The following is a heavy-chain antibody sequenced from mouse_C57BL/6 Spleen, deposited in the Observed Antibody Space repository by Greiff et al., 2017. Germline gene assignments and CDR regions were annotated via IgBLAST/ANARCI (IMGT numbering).Heavy chain of an antibody. J-gene: IGHJ4*01. CDR1: GYTFTSYW. Sequence: QVQLQQPGAELVKPGASVKLSCKASGYTFTSYWMQWVKQRPGQGLEWIGEIDPSDSYTNYNQKFKGKATLTVDTSSSTAYMQLSSLTSEDSAVYYCARRPTGYYAMDYWGQGTSVTVSS. CDR3: ARRPTGYYAMDY. D-gene: IGHD2-10*01. V-gene: IGHV1-50*01. CDR2: IDPSDSYT.